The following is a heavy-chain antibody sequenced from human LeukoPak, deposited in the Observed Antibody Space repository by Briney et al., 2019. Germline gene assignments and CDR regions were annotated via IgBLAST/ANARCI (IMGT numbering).Heavy chain of an antibody. CDR2: IYSSGSA. J-gene: IGHJ4*02. CDR1: GGSISSYY. D-gene: IGHD2-15*01. V-gene: IGHV4-59*01. Sequence: SETLSLTCTVSGGSISSYYWSWIRQPPGKGLEWIGYIYSSGSAKFNPSLKSRVTMSLDTSKNQFSLKLSSVTTEDSAVYYCARFRSGGWYYFDSWGQGTLVTVSS. CDR3: ARFRSGGWYYFDS.